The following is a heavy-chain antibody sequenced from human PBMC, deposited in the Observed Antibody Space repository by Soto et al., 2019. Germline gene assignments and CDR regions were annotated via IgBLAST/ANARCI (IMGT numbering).Heavy chain of an antibody. V-gene: IGHV1-69*05. Sequence: SVKVSCKASGGTFSSYAISWVRQAPGQGLEWMGGIIPIFGTANYAQKFQGRVTMTRDISIATAYMELSSLRSDDTAIYYCARMATFGSLNWFDPWGQGTLVTVSS. CDR3: ARMATFGSLNWFDP. J-gene: IGHJ5*02. CDR2: IIPIFGTA. D-gene: IGHD3-16*01. CDR1: GGTFSSYA.